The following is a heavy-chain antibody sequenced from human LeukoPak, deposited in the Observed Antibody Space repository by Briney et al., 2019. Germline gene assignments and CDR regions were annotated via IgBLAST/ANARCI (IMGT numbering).Heavy chain of an antibody. Sequence: PGGSLRLSCAVSGFPVSSNHMGWVRQAPGKGLEWVSYISSSDGSTIYYADSVKGRFTISRDNAKSSLYLQMDSLRAEDTAVYYCARDRYALYYWGQGALVTVSS. CDR3: ARDRYALYY. CDR2: ISSSDGSTI. CDR1: GFPVSSNH. D-gene: IGHD2-2*01. V-gene: IGHV3-48*03. J-gene: IGHJ4*02.